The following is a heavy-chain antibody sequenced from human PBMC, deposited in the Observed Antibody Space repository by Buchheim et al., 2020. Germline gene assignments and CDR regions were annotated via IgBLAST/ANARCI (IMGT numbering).Heavy chain of an antibody. Sequence: QVQLVESGGGVVQPGRSLRLSCAASGFTFSSYGMHWVRQAPGKGLEWVAVIWYDGNNKYYADSVKGRFTISRDNSKNTLYLQMNSLRAEDTAVYYCARGTKQYYYDSSGYPLYYYYYGMDVWGQGTT. CDR1: GFTFSSYG. CDR2: IWYDGNNK. J-gene: IGHJ6*02. CDR3: ARGTKQYYYDSSGYPLYYYYYGMDV. V-gene: IGHV3-33*01. D-gene: IGHD3-22*01.